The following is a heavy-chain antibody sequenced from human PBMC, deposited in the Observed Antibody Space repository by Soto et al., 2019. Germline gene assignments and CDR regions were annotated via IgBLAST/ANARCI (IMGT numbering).Heavy chain of an antibody. CDR1: GFTFSNYA. D-gene: IGHD5-12*01. J-gene: IGHJ4*02. V-gene: IGHV3-30-3*01. Sequence: GGSLRLSCAASGFTFSNYAMHWVRQAPGKGLEWVAVISYDGSNKYYADSVKGRFTISRDNSKNTLYLQMNSLRAEDTAVYYCARDGARVDIVAGYFDYWGQGTLVTVSS. CDR3: ARDGARVDIVAGYFDY. CDR2: ISYDGSNK.